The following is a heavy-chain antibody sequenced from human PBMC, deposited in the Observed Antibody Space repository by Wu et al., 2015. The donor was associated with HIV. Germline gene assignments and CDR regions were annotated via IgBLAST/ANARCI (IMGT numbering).Heavy chain of an antibody. V-gene: IGHV1-2*02. CDR2: INPKSGGA. D-gene: IGHD3-22*01. CDR3: ARGRNYYDSSGSPGKFDY. Sequence: QVQLVQSGAEVKKPGASVKVSCKASGYPFSDYYIYWVRQAPGQGLEWMGWINPKSGGANYAQDFKGRLTMTRDTSTSTVYMELSSLRSEDTAVYYCARGRNYYDSSGSPGKFDYWGQGTLVTVSS. CDR1: GYPFSDYY. J-gene: IGHJ4*02.